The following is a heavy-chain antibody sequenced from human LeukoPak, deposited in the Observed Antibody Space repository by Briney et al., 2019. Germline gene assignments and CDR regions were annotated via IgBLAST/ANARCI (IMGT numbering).Heavy chain of an antibody. CDR2: IGSNSGFI. J-gene: IGHJ2*01. Sequence: PGGSLRLSCAASGFTFSDYYMSWIRQAPGKGLEWVSSIGSNSGFIYYTDSIKGRFSISRDNAKNSLYLQMNSLRAADTAVYYCARYYADYDHWYFDLWGRGTLVTVSS. CDR3: ARYYADYDHWYFDL. V-gene: IGHV3-11*06. CDR1: GFTFSDYY. D-gene: IGHD4-17*01.